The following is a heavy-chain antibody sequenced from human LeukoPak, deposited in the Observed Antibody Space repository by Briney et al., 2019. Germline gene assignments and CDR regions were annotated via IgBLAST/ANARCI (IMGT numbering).Heavy chain of an antibody. D-gene: IGHD4-17*01. CDR3: ARDSVLHAVTQPPY. CDR1: GYSFTGYY. Sequence: ASVTLSFKASGYSFTGYYLHWVRRAPGQGLEWMGIIIPSGGSTRYPQKFQGRVTMTRDTSTSTAYMELSSLRSDDTAVYFCARDSVLHAVTQPPYWAKETLVTVSS. J-gene: IGHJ4*02. V-gene: IGHV1-46*01. CDR2: IIPSGGST.